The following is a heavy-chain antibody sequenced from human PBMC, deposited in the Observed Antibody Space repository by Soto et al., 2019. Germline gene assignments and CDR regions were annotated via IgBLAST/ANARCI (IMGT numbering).Heavy chain of an antibody. CDR1: GFTFSGSA. CDR3: TASADDTFIEY. Sequence: WSLRLSCSASGFTFSGSAMHWVRQASGKGLEWVGRIRNKANNYATAYAASVKGRFTISRDDSKNTAYLQMNSLKSEDTAVYYCTASADDTFIEYWAQGSMVTVYS. CDR2: IRNKANNYAT. J-gene: IGHJ4*02. V-gene: IGHV3-73*01. D-gene: IGHD5-12*01.